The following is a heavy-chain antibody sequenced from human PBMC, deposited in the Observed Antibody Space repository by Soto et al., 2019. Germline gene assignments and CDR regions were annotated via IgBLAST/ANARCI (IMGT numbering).Heavy chain of an antibody. CDR3: AKARYDSSCYYDY. J-gene: IGHJ4*02. V-gene: IGHV3-23*01. CDR1: GFTFSSYA. D-gene: IGHD3-22*01. Sequence: EVQLLESGGGLVQPGGSLRLSCAASGFTFSSYAMSWVRQAPGKGLEWVSAISGSGGSTYYADSVKGRFTISRANSKSTLYLQMNSLRAEDTAVYYCAKARYDSSCYYDYWGQGTLVTVSS. CDR2: ISGSGGST.